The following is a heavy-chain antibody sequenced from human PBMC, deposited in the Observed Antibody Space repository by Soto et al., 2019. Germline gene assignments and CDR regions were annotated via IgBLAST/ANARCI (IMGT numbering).Heavy chain of an antibody. D-gene: IGHD6-13*01. CDR1: GYTFTSYG. Sequence: QVQLVQSGAEVKKPGASVKVSCKASGYTFTSYGISWVRQAPGQGLEWMGWISAYNGNTNYAQKLQGRVTMTTDTSTSTAYMELRSLRSDDTAVYYCARSLRVDGSWAYYYHMDVWGKGTTVTVSS. V-gene: IGHV1-18*01. CDR3: ARSLRVDGSWAYYYHMDV. J-gene: IGHJ6*03. CDR2: ISAYNGNT.